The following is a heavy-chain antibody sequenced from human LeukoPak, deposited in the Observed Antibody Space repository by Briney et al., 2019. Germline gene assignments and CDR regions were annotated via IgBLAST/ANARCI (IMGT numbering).Heavy chain of an antibody. Sequence: GGSLRLSCAASGFSFTSYDMHWVRQVTGKGLEWVSAISTAGDTYYVGSVEGRFTISRDNAKNSLYLQMNSLRAEDTAVYYCAKGDYYDTTGYYYLNNYYYGMDVWGQGTTVTVSS. CDR3: AKGDYYDTTGYYYLNNYYYGMDV. V-gene: IGHV3-13*04. CDR1: GFSFTSYD. J-gene: IGHJ6*02. D-gene: IGHD3-22*01. CDR2: ISTAGDT.